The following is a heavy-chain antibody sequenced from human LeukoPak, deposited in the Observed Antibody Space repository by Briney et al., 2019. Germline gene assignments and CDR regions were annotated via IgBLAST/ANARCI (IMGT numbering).Heavy chain of an antibody. Sequence: SETLSLTCAVYGGSFSGYYWSWIRQPPGKGLEWIGEINHSGSTNYNPSLKSRVTISVDTSKNQFSLKLSSVTAADTAVYYCARTVRYFDYWGQGTLVTVSS. CDR3: ARTVRYFDY. V-gene: IGHV4-34*01. CDR1: GGSFSGYY. CDR2: INHSGST. J-gene: IGHJ4*02.